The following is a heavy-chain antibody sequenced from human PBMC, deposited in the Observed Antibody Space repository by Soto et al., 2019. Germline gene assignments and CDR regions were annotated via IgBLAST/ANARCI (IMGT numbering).Heavy chain of an antibody. CDR1: GGTFSSYA. CDR2: IIPIFGTA. CDR3: ARDLQVERHYYYGMDV. J-gene: IGHJ6*02. D-gene: IGHD1-1*01. Sequence: QVQLVQSGAEVKKPGSSVKVSCKASGGTFSSYAISWVRQAPGQGLEWMGGIIPIFGTANYAQKFQGRVTITADESTSTAYMGLSSLRSEDTAVYYCARDLQVERHYYYGMDVWGQGTAVTVSS. V-gene: IGHV1-69*12.